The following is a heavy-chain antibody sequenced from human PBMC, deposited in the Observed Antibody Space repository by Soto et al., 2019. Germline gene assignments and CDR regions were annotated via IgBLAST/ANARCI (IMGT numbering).Heavy chain of an antibody. J-gene: IGHJ4*02. CDR3: ARWDGYADL. V-gene: IGHV3-23*01. CDR1: GFTFSYYS. CDR2: RSIGDAKT. D-gene: IGHD5-12*01. Sequence: EVQLLESGGGLVQPGGSLRLSCAASGFTFSYYSMAWVRQTPEKGLEWVPGRSIGDAKTFYIDPVRGRFTVSRDSVKNTVDLQMNSLRAEDTALYYCARWDGYADLWGQGTLVTVSS.